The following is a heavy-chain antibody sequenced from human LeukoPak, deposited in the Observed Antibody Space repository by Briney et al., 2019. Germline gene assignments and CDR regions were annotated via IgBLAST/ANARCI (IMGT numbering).Heavy chain of an antibody. D-gene: IGHD6-19*01. CDR1: GGSISSSRYY. CDR2: IYYSGST. Sequence: SETLSLTCTVSGGSISSSRYYWGWIRQPPGKGLEWIGSIYYSGSTYYNPSLKGRVTISVDTSKNQFSLKLSSVTAADTAVYYCARVNPHPNIAVAGTSWFDPWGQGTLVTVSS. CDR3: ARVNPHPNIAVAGTSWFDP. V-gene: IGHV4-39*07. J-gene: IGHJ5*02.